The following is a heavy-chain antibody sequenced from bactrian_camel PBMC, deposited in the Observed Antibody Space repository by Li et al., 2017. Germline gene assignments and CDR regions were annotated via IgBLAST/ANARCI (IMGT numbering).Heavy chain of an antibody. CDR3: ATVAGSFSDDYARARAYVY. Sequence: VQLVESGGGLVQPGGSLRLSCAVSGFIFSTADMNWVRQIPGKGLEWVSTIEGGYSDTYYPDSVKGRFTISRDNAKNMVHLQMNSLKSEDTALYYCATVAGSFSDDYARARAYVYWGQGTQVTVS. CDR2: IEGGYSDT. J-gene: IGHJ4*01. V-gene: IGHV3S40*01. D-gene: IGHD4*01. CDR1: GFIFSTAD.